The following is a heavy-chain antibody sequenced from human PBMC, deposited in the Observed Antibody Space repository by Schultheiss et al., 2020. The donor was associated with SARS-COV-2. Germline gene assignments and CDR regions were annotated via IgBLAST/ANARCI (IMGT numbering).Heavy chain of an antibody. Sequence: SGPTLVKPTQTLTLTCTFSGFSLSTSGMCVSWIRQPPGKALEWLALIVWDDDKYYSTSLKTRLTISKDTSKNQVVLTMTNMDPVDTATYYCARVQRVEAGYYYGMDVWGQGTTVTVSS. D-gene: IGHD6-6*01. V-gene: IGHV2-70*01. CDR1: GFSLSTSGMC. CDR3: ARVQRVEAGYYYGMDV. J-gene: IGHJ6*02. CDR2: IVWDDDK.